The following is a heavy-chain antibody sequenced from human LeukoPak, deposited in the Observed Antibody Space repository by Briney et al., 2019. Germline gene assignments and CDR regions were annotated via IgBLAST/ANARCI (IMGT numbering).Heavy chain of an antibody. CDR3: ARAPTYGSGSYAIDP. J-gene: IGHJ5*02. D-gene: IGHD3-10*01. CDR2: IYYSGST. Sequence: SEALSLTRTVSGGSISSGDYYWSWIRQPPGKGLEWIGYIYYSGSTYYNPSLKSRVTISVDTSKNQFSLKLSSVTAADTAVYYCARAPTYGSGSYAIDPWGQGTLVTVSS. CDR1: GGSISSGDYY. V-gene: IGHV4-30-4*08.